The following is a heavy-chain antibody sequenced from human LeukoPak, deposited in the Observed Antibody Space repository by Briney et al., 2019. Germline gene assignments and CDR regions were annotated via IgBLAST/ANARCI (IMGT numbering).Heavy chain of an antibody. Sequence: GESLKISCKASGYTFTTYWIGWVRQMPGKGLEWMGIIYPGGSDTTYSPSFQGQVTISADKSISAAYLQWSSLQASDTAMYYCARLRGSGSYHDAFDIWGQGTMVTVSS. CDR1: GYTFTTYW. J-gene: IGHJ3*02. CDR3: ARLRGSGSYHDAFDI. D-gene: IGHD1-26*01. CDR2: IYPGGSDT. V-gene: IGHV5-51*01.